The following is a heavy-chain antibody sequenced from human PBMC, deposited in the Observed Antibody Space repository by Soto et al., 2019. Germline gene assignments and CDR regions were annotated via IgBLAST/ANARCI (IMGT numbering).Heavy chain of an antibody. D-gene: IGHD3-10*01. CDR3: AKEVWFGGDYYYGMDV. Sequence: PGGSLRLSCAASGFTFSSYGMHRVRQAPGKGLEWVAVISYDGSNKYYADSVKGRFTISRDNSKNTLYLQMNSLRAEDTAVYYCAKEVWFGGDYYYGMDVWGQGTTVTVSS. CDR2: ISYDGSNK. J-gene: IGHJ6*02. V-gene: IGHV3-30*18. CDR1: GFTFSSYG.